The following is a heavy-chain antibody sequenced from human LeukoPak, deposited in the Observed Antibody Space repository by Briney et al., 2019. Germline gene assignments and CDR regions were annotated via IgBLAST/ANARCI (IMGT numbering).Heavy chain of an antibody. CDR1: GFTFSSYW. J-gene: IGHJ3*02. Sequence: GGSLRLSCAASGFTFSSYWMHWVRQAPGKGLLWVSRINSDGSSTSYADSVKGRFTISRDNAKNTLYLQMNSLRAEDTAVYYCASTYSGGYGDAFDIWGQGTMVTLSS. CDR3: ASTYSGGYGDAFDI. CDR2: INSDGSST. D-gene: IGHD1-26*01. V-gene: IGHV3-74*01.